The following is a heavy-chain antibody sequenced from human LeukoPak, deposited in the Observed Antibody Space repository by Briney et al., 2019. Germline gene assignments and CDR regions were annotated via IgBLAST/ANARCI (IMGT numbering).Heavy chain of an antibody. D-gene: IGHD3-22*01. CDR2: ISSSQRAI. CDR1: GFTFSDYY. V-gene: IGHV3-11*01. CDR3: ARVLLDYYDSSGGMDV. Sequence: GGSLRLSCAASGFTFSDYYMSWIRQAPGKGLEWVSLISSSQRAINYGDSVKGRFTTSRDNAKNSLYLQMNSLRAEDTAVYYCARVLLDYYDSSGGMDVWGKGTTVTVSS. J-gene: IGHJ6*03.